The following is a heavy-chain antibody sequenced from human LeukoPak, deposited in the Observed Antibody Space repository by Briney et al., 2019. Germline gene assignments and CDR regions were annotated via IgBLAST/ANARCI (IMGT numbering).Heavy chain of an antibody. J-gene: IGHJ4*02. CDR1: GGSFSGYY. D-gene: IGHD6-13*01. CDR3: ARFRIVVIAAAGAPFDY. V-gene: IGHV4-34*01. CDR2: INHSGST. Sequence: SETLSLTCAVYGGSFSGYYWSWIRQPPGKGLEWIGEINHSGSTNYNPSLKSRVTISVDTSKNQFSLKLSSVTAADTAVYYCARFRIVVIAAAGAPFDYWGQGTLVTVSS.